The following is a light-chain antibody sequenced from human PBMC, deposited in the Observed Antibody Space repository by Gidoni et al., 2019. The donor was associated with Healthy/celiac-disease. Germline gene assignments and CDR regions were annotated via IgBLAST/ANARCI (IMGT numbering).Light chain of an antibody. V-gene: IGKV1-9*01. CDR3: QQLNSYPRLT. CDR1: QGISSY. J-gene: IGKJ4*01. CDR2: AAS. Sequence: DIQLTQSPSFLSASVGDRVTITCRASQGISSYLAWYQQKPGKATKLLIYAASTLQRGVPSRLSGSGSGTEFTLTISSLQPEDFATYYCQQLNSYPRLTFGGGTKVEIK.